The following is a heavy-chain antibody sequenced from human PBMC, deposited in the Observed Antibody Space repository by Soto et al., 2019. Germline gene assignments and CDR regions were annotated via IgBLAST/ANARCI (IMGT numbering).Heavy chain of an antibody. CDR2: ISGSGGRT. Sequence: GGSLRLSCAASGFTFSSYAMSWVRQAPGKGLEWVSAISGSGGRTYYADSVKGRFTISRDNSKNTLYLQMDSLRAEDTAVYYCAKDRYSLVTRGAFDIWGQGTMVTVSS. CDR1: GFTFSSYA. CDR3: AKDRYSLVTRGAFDI. V-gene: IGHV3-23*01. D-gene: IGHD2-21*02. J-gene: IGHJ3*02.